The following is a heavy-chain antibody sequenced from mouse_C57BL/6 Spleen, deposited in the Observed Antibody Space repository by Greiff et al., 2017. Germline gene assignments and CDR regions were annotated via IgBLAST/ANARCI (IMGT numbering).Heavy chain of an antibody. V-gene: IGHV3-6*01. D-gene: IGHD2-3*01. CDR1: GYSITSGYY. J-gene: IGHJ2*01. Sequence: EVQLQESGPGLVKPSQSLSLTCSVTGYSITSGYYWNWIRQFPGNKLEWMGYISYDGSNNYNPSLKNRISITRDPSKNQFFLKLNSVTTEDTATYYCARDRDGYYDYWGQGTTLTVSS. CDR2: ISYDGSN. CDR3: ARDRDGYYDY.